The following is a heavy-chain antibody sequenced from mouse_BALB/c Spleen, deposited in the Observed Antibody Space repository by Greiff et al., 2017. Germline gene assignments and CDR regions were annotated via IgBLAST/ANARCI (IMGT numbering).Heavy chain of an antibody. CDR1: GYTFTSYT. J-gene: IGHJ4*01. Sequence: QVQLKQSAAELARPGASVKMSCKASGYTFTSYTMHWVKQRPGQGLEWIGYINPSSGYTEYNQKFKDKTTLTADKSSSTAYMQLSSLTSEDSAVYYCARSRYGNYRDYAMDYWGQGTSVTVSS. CDR3: ARSRYGNYRDYAMDY. CDR2: INPSSGYT. V-gene: IGHV1-4*02. D-gene: IGHD2-10*02.